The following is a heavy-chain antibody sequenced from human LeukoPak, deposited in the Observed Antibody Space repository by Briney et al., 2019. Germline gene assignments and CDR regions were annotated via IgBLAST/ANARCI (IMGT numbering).Heavy chain of an antibody. CDR3: ARVGDGTIFGVVAYYFDY. CDR1: GFTFSSYA. V-gene: IGHV3-23*01. J-gene: IGHJ4*02. CDR2: ISGSGGST. Sequence: GGSLRLSCAASGFTFSSYAMSWVRQAPGKGLEWVSAISGSGGSTYYADSVKGRFTISRDNSKNTLYLQMNSLRAEDTAVYYCARVGDGTIFGVVAYYFDYWGQGTLVTVSS. D-gene: IGHD3-3*01.